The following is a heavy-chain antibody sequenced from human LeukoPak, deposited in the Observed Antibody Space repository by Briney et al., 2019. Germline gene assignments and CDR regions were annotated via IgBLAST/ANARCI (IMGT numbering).Heavy chain of an antibody. V-gene: IGHV3-23*01. J-gene: IGHJ3*02. CDR2: ISGSGGST. CDR1: GFTFSSYA. D-gene: IGHD1-14*01. Sequence: PGGSLRLSCAASGFTFSSYAMSWVRQAPGKGLEWVSAISGSGGSTYYADSVKGRFTISRDNSKNTLYLQMNSLRAEDTAVYYCAKDQFGITGTTGAFDIWGQGIMVTVSS. CDR3: AKDQFGITGTTGAFDI.